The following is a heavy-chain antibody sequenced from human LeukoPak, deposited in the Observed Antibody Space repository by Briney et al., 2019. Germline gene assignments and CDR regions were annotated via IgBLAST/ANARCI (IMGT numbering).Heavy chain of an antibody. CDR3: ARAKIAVAGFFDF. CDR1: DDSITTYY. D-gene: IGHD6-19*01. CDR2: IYHSGSR. V-gene: IGHV4-59*01. Sequence: SETLSLTCTVSDDSITTYYWSWIRQPPGKGLEWIGYIYHSGSRSYNPSLKSRVTISVDTSKSQLSLRLTSVSAADTVVYYCARAKIAVAGFFDFWGQGSLVTASS. J-gene: IGHJ4*02.